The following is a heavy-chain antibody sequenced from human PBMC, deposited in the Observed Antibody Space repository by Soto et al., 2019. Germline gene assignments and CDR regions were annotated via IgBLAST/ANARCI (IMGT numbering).Heavy chain of an antibody. D-gene: IGHD5-18*01. V-gene: IGHV1-69*13. Sequence: SAKVSCKASGGTFSSYAISWVRQAPGQGLEWMGGIIPIFGTANYAQKFQGRVTITADESTSTAYMELSSLRSEDTAVYYCARLDVDTAMVTNWFDYWGQGTLVTVSS. CDR2: IIPIFGTA. CDR3: ARLDVDTAMVTNWFDY. J-gene: IGHJ5*01. CDR1: GGTFSSYA.